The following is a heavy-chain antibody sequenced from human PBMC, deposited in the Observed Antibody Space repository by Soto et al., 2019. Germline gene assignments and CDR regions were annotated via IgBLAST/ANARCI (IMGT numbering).Heavy chain of an antibody. D-gene: IGHD2-2*01. J-gene: IGHJ5*02. CDR1: GYTFTSYG. CDR3: VRDWYCTSTTCSNCFNP. Sequence: GASVKVSCKASGYTFTSYGITWVRQAPGQGLEWMEWISTLKGNTNHAQKFQGRVTMTTDTYTTTAYMELRSLRSDDTAVYYCVRDWYCTSTTCSNCFNPWGQGTLVTVSS. CDR2: ISTLKGNT. V-gene: IGHV1-18*04.